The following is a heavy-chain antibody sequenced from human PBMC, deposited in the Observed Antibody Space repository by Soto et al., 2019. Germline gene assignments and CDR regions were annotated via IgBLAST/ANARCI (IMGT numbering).Heavy chain of an antibody. V-gene: IGHV4-59*08. Sequence: SETLCLTCTVSGGSVSSCHWSWVRQTPGKGLEWIGYVHYSWGSNYNPSLKSRVAISLDTSKSQFSLKLTSVTATDTAVYYCVLQGFGELHGLGDVWGQGTTVIVS. J-gene: IGHJ6*02. D-gene: IGHD3-10*01. CDR2: VHYSWGS. CDR3: VLQGFGELHGLGDV. CDR1: GGSVSSCH.